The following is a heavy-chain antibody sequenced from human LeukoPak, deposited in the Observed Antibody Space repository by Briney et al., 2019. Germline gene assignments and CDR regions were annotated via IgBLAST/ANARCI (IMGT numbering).Heavy chain of an antibody. CDR1: GGSFSGYY. D-gene: IGHD3-10*01. V-gene: IGHV4-34*01. CDR3: ARRRRYYYGSGSYFFDW. J-gene: IGHJ4*02. Sequence: SETLSLTCAVYGGSFSGYYWSWIRQPPGKGLEWIGEINHSGSTNYNPSFKSRVTISVDTSKNQFSLKLSSGTAADTAVYYCARRRRYYYGSGSYFFDWWGQGTLVTVSS. CDR2: INHSGST.